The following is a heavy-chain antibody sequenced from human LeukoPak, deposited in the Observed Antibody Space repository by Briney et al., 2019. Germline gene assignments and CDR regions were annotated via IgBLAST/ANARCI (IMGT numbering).Heavy chain of an antibody. D-gene: IGHD2-15*01. CDR3: AREGPYCSGGSCCSDYAIDV. V-gene: IGHV1-18*01. J-gene: IGHJ6*02. Sequence: ASVKVSCKASAYIFTSYGISWVRQPPARGLEWMGWIIAYNGNTNYAQKLQGRVTMTTDTSTSTAYMELRSRRSDDTAVYYCAREGPYCSGGSCCSDYAIDVWGQGTTVTVSS. CDR2: IIAYNGNT. CDR1: AYIFTSYG.